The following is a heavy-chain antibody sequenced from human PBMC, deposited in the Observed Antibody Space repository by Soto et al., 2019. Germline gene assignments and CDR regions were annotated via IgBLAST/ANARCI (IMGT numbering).Heavy chain of an antibody. V-gene: IGHV4-34*01. D-gene: IGHD3-10*01. CDR3: AGEDQGNNWFDP. CDR1: GGSFSGYC. J-gene: IGHJ5*02. CDR2: INYSGST. Sequence: SETLSLTCAVYGGSFSGYCWSWIRQPPGKGLEWIGDINYSGSTNYNPSLKSRVTISVDTSKNQFSLKLSSVTAADTAVYYCAGEDQGNNWFDPWGQRTLVTVSS.